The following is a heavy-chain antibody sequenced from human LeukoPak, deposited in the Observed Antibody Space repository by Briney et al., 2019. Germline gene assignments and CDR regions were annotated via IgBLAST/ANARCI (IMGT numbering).Heavy chain of an antibody. V-gene: IGHV4-34*01. D-gene: IGHD5-18*01. Sequence: SETLSLTCAVYGGSFSGYYWSWIRQPPGKGLEWIGEINHSGSTYYNPSLKSRVTISVDTSKNQFSLKLSSVTAADTAVYYCARDVDTFFDYWGQGTLVTVSS. CDR2: INHSGST. CDR3: ARDVDTFFDY. CDR1: GGSFSGYY. J-gene: IGHJ4*02.